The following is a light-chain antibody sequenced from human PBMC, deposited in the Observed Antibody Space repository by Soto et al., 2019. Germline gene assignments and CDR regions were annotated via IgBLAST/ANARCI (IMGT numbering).Light chain of an antibody. Sequence: VMTQSPGTLSLSPWEGATLSCRASRGVSANYLAWYQQKPGQAPRLLIYDVSNRATGIPARFSGSGSGTDFTLTISSLEPEDFALYYCQQRSNWPRTFGQGTKVDIK. CDR2: DVS. CDR3: QQRSNWPRT. V-gene: IGKV3-11*01. J-gene: IGKJ1*01. CDR1: RGVSANY.